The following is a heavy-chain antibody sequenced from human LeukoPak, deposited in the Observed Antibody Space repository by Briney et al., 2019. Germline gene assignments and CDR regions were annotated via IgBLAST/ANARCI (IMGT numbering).Heavy chain of an antibody. CDR2: IKQDGSEK. Sequence: GGPLRLSCTASGFTFSSYWMNWVRQAPGKGLEWVANIKQDGSEKYYVDSVKGRFTISRDNAKKSLYLQMNSLRAEDTAVYYCARETEMANLDYWGQGTLVTASS. V-gene: IGHV3-7*04. CDR3: ARETEMANLDY. D-gene: IGHD5-24*01. CDR1: GFTFSSYW. J-gene: IGHJ4*02.